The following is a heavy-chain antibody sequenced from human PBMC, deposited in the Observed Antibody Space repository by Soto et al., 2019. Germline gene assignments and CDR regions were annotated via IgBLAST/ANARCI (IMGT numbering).Heavy chain of an antibody. Sequence: GGSLRLSCAASGFTFSSYAMSWVRQAPGKGLEWVSAISGSGGSTYYADSVKSRFTISRDNSKNTLYLQMNSLRAEDTAVYYCAKDPNHRITIFGVVDYYFDYWGQGTLVTVSS. CDR2: ISGSGGST. CDR1: GFTFSSYA. CDR3: AKDPNHRITIFGVVDYYFDY. V-gene: IGHV3-23*01. D-gene: IGHD3-3*01. J-gene: IGHJ4*02.